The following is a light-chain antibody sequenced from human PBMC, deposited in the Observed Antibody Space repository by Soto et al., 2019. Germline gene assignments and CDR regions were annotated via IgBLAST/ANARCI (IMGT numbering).Light chain of an antibody. CDR3: QHYKTWPLA. Sequence: EIVLTQSPATLSLSPGETATLSCRASQGIGSSLAWYQQKPGQAPSLLIYAASTRATGVPARFSGSGSGTEFTLTISGLQSEDFAVYFCQHYKTWPLAFGGGTKVDIK. CDR1: QGIGSS. V-gene: IGKV3-15*01. CDR2: AAS. J-gene: IGKJ4*01.